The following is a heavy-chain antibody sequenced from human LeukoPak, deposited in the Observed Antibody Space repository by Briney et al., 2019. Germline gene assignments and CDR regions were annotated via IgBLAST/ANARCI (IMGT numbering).Heavy chain of an antibody. J-gene: IGHJ6*03. V-gene: IGHV1-8*01. CDR1: GYTFTSYD. D-gene: IGHD4-11*01. CDR3: ARDLYSNTPYYYYYMDV. Sequence: ASVKVSCKASGYTFTSYDINWVRQATGQGLEWMGWMNPNSGNTGYAQKFQGRVSMTRNTSISTAYMELSSLRSEDTAAYYCARDLYSNTPYYYYYMDVWGKGTTVTVSS. CDR2: MNPNSGNT.